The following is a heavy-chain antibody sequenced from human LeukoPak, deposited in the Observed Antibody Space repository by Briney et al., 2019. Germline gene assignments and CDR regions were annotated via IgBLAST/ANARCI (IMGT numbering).Heavy chain of an antibody. CDR2: VILIFGTA. CDR1: GGSLSRYA. V-gene: IGHV1-69*05. CDR3: ARLEKETSSTSRYYYYYYMDV. Sequence: SDKVSYKPSGGSLSRYAIMWLQQAPGQGLKWMGGVILIFGTATCAEKFQARVTITTDESTSTAYMELSSLRSEDTAVYYCARLEKETSSTSRYYYYYYMDVSGKGTTVTVSS. J-gene: IGHJ6*03. D-gene: IGHD2-2*01.